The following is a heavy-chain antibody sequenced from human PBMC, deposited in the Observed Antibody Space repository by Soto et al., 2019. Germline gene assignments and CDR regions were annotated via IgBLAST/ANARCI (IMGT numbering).Heavy chain of an antibody. V-gene: IGHV2-5*02. CDR2: IYWDDDK. D-gene: IGHD2-2*01. J-gene: IGHJ4*02. CDR1: GFSLSTSGVG. CDR3: ARPAPASIHFDY. Sequence: QITLKESGPTLVKPTQTLTLTCTFSGFSLSTSGVGVGWIRQPPGKALEWLALIYWDDDKRYSPSLKSRLTISKDXSKDQVVLTMTNMDPVDTATYYCARPAPASIHFDYWGQGTLVTVSS.